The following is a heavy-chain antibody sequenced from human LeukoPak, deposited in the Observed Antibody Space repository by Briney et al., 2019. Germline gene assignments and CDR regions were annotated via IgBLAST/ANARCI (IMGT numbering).Heavy chain of an antibody. CDR1: GGSFSSGGYY. Sequence: SETPSLTCTVSGGSFSSGGYYWSWIRQHPGKGLEWIGYIYYSGSTYYNPSLKSRVTISVDTSKNQFSLKLSSVTAADTAVYYCARVVDDFWRRWFDYWGQGTLVTVSS. CDR2: IYYSGST. J-gene: IGHJ4*02. D-gene: IGHD3-3*01. V-gene: IGHV4-31*03. CDR3: ARVVDDFWRRWFDY.